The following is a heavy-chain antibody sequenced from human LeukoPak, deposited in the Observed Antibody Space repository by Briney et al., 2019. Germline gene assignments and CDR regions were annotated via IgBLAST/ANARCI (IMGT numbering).Heavy chain of an antibody. J-gene: IGHJ3*02. D-gene: IGHD2/OR15-2a*01. Sequence: GGSLRLSCAASGVTFSSSWMSWVRQAPGKGLEWVSYISSSSSTIYYADSVKGRFTISRDNAKNSLYLQMNSLRAEDTAVYYCARDFWAGFTAPDAFDIWGQGTMVTVSS. CDR1: GVTFSSSW. CDR2: ISSSSSTI. V-gene: IGHV3-48*04. CDR3: ARDFWAGFTAPDAFDI.